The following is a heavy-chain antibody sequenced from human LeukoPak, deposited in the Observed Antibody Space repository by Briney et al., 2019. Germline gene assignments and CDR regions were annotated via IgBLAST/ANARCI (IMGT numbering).Heavy chain of an antibody. V-gene: IGHV1-24*01. Sequence: ASVKVSCKVSGYTLTELSMHWVRQAPGKGLEWMGGFDPEDGETIYAQKFQGRVTMTEDTSTDTAYMELSSLRSEDTAMYYCAIDSGSYSRAGRDAFDIWGQGTMVTVSS. J-gene: IGHJ3*02. CDR2: FDPEDGET. CDR1: GYTLTELS. D-gene: IGHD1-26*01. CDR3: AIDSGSYSRAGRDAFDI.